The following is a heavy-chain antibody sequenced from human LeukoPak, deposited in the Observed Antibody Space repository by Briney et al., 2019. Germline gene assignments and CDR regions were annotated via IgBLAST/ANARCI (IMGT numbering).Heavy chain of an antibody. V-gene: IGHV4-59*01. Sequence: SETLSLTCTVSGGSISSYCWSWIRQPPGKGLEWIGYIYYSGSTNYNPSLKSRVTISVDTSKNQFSLKLSSVTAADTAVYYCARSHTWTPFDYWGQGTLVTVFS. CDR2: IYYSGST. D-gene: IGHD3/OR15-3a*01. J-gene: IGHJ4*02. CDR3: ARSHTWTPFDY. CDR1: GGSISSYC.